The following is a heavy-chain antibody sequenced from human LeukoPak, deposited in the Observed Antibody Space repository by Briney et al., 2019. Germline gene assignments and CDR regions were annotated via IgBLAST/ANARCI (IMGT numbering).Heavy chain of an antibody. Sequence: ASVKVSCKASGGTFSSYAISWVRQAPGQGLEWMGGIIPIIGTANYAQKFQGRVTITADESTSTAYMELSSLRSEDTAVYYCASPSDDYDSSGYYFRWFDPWGQGTLVTVSS. CDR2: IIPIIGTA. CDR1: GGTFSSYA. J-gene: IGHJ5*02. CDR3: ASPSDDYDSSGYYFRWFDP. V-gene: IGHV1-69*01. D-gene: IGHD3-22*01.